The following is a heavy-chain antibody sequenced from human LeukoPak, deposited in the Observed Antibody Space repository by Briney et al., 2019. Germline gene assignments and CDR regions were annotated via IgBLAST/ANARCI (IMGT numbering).Heavy chain of an antibody. D-gene: IGHD4-17*01. CDR2: ISGYNGNT. CDR1: GYTFTSYG. J-gene: IGHJ4*02. Sequence: GVSVKVSCKASGYTFTSYGFTWVRQAPGQGLEWMGWISGYNGNTNYAQKLQGRVTMTTDTSTSTAYMELTSLRSDDTAVYYCAMGETVTTPPRDYWGQGTLVTVSS. V-gene: IGHV1-18*01. CDR3: AMGETVTTPPRDY.